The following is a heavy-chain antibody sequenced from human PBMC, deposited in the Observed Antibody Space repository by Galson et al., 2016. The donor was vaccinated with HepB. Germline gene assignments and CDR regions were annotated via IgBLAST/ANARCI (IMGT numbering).Heavy chain of an antibody. D-gene: IGHD3-16*01. J-gene: IGHJ2*01. CDR1: GFTFSTYS. CDR2: ISITSGYK. V-gene: IGHV3-21*01. CDR3: ARPPEGDRRYFDL. Sequence: SLRLSCAASGFTFSTYSMNWVRQAPGKGLVWVSFISITSGYKYYADSLKGRVTISRDNAKNALYLQMNSLRAEDTAVYYCARPPEGDRRYFDLWGRGTLVTVSS.